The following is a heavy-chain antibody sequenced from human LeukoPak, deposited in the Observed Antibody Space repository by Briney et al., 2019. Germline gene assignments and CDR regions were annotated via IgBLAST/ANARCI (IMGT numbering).Heavy chain of an antibody. CDR3: AKVPYSDYGSGRPPFMDV. CDR2: LYRAGDT. J-gene: IGHJ6*02. D-gene: IGHD3-10*01. Sequence: GGSLRLSCAAFGFTVSSNYMSWVRQPPGKGLEWVAVLYRAGDTYYADSVKGRFTISRDNSKNTLYLQMNSLRAEDTAIHYCAKVPYSDYGSGRPPFMDVWGQGTTVAVSS. V-gene: IGHV3-53*01. CDR1: GFTVSSNY.